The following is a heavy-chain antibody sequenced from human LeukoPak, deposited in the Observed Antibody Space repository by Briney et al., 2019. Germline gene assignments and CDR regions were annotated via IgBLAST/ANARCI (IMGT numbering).Heavy chain of an antibody. CDR2: IIPIFGTA. CDR1: GYAFTTYG. J-gene: IGHJ4*02. D-gene: IGHD3-3*01. Sequence: GASVKVSCKASGYAFTTYGISWVRQAPGQGLEWMGGIIPIFGTANYAQKFQGRVTITADESTSTAYMELSSLRSEDTAVYYCAGDGRIYDFWSGYYQFDYWGQGTLVTVSS. V-gene: IGHV1-69*13. CDR3: AGDGRIYDFWSGYYQFDY.